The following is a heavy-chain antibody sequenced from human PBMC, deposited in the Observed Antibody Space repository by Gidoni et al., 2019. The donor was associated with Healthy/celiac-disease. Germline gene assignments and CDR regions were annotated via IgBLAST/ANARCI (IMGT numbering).Heavy chain of an antibody. Sequence: QVQLQESGPGLVKPSETLSLTCTVSGGSISRYYWSWIRQPPGKGLEWIGYIYYSGSTNYNPSLKSRVTISVDTSKNQFSLKLSSVTAADTAVYYCALYCSSTSCYERDAFDIWGQGTMVTVSS. D-gene: IGHD2-2*01. CDR2: IYYSGST. CDR1: GGSISRYY. J-gene: IGHJ3*02. V-gene: IGHV4-59*12. CDR3: ALYCSSTSCYERDAFDI.